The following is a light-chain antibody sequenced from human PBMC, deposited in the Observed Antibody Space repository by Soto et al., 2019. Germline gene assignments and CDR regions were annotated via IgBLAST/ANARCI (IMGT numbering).Light chain of an antibody. J-gene: IGKJ1*01. CDR1: ESVSSSF. CDR2: RTS. CDR3: PHYGNSLCT. Sequence: EVVLTQSPGTLYLSPGERATLSCRASESVSSSFLTWYQQKPGQAPRLLIYRTSNRVTGIPDRFSGSGSGTYFTLTISRLEPGDFAVYFCPHYGNSLCTFGQGTKVEIK. V-gene: IGKV3-20*01.